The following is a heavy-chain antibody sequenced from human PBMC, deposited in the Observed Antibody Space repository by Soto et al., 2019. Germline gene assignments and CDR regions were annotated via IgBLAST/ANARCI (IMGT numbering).Heavy chain of an antibody. D-gene: IGHD6-13*01. V-gene: IGHV4-4*07. CDR2: LNIAGTI. CDR3: ARDRGEHTSSWFWYFCH. J-gene: IGHJ2*01. Sequence: SETLSLTCSVSGASISSFNWNWVRQPAGKGPEWVGRLNIAGTINYNPSLKSRITMSMDTSKNQISLHLRSVTAADTAIYYCARDRGEHTSSWFWYFCHWGHGTLVTVSS. CDR1: GASISSFN.